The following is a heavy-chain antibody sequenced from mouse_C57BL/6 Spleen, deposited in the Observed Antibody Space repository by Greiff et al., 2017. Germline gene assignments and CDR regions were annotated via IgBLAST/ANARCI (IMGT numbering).Heavy chain of an antibody. J-gene: IGHJ3*01. D-gene: IGHD2-4*01. CDR3: ARDDYDWFAY. CDR1: GYSITSGYD. CDR2: ISYSGST. V-gene: IGHV3-1*01. Sequence: EVQRVESGPGMVKPSQSLSLTCTVTGYSITSGYDWHWIRHFPGNKLEWMGYISYSGSTNYNPSLKSRISITHDTSKNHFFLKLNSVTTEDTATYYCARDDYDWFAYWGQGTLVSVSA.